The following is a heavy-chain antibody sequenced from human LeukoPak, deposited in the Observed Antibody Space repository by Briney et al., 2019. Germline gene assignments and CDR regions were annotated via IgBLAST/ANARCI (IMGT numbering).Heavy chain of an antibody. CDR2: MNPNTGAT. CDR3: ARDRVGSGWPRPYYFEF. D-gene: IGHD6-19*01. CDR1: GYTFTGYY. Sequence: ASVKVSCKPSGYTFTGYYLHWVRQAPGQALEWMGWMNPNTGATMYAQKFQDRVSISRDTSSSTAYMDLTSLRSDDTAVYFCARDRVGSGWPRPYYFEFWGQGTLVTVSS. J-gene: IGHJ4*02. V-gene: IGHV1-2*02.